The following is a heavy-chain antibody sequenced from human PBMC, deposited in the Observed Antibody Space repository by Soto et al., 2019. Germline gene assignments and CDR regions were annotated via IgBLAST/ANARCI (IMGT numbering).Heavy chain of an antibody. CDR2: IIPIFGTA. Sequence: SVKVSCKASGGTLSSYAISWVRQAPGQGLEWMGGIIPIFGTANYAQKFQGRVTITADESTSTAYMELSSLRSEDTAVYYCARARYSYGYHYYYGMDVWGQGTTVTVSS. CDR3: ARARYSYGYHYYYGMDV. V-gene: IGHV1-69*13. D-gene: IGHD5-18*01. J-gene: IGHJ6*02. CDR1: GGTLSSYA.